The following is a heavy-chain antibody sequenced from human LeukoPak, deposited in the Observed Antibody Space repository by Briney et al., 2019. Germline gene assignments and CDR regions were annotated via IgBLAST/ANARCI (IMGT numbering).Heavy chain of an antibody. CDR2: IHYSGST. D-gene: IGHD3-10*02. J-gene: IGHJ6*02. V-gene: IGHV4-31*03. CDR1: GGSLSSGGYY. CDR3: ARDVPKKAPYGVDV. Sequence: SQTLSLTCTVSGGSLSSGGYYWSWIRQHPGKGLEWIGYIHYSGSTYNNPSLKGRVTISIDTSKNQFSLKLSSVTAADTAVYYCARDVPKKAPYGVDVWGPGTTVIVSS.